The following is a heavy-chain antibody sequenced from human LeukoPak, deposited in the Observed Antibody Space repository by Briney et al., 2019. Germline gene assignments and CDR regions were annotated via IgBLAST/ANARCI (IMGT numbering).Heavy chain of an antibody. CDR2: IKQDGSEK. Sequence: GGSLRLSCAASGFTFSSSAMSWVRQAPGKGLEWVANIKQDGSEKYYVDSVKGRFTISRDNSKNTLYLQMNSLRAEDTAVYYCAKEEYYDYVWGSYGPYWGQGTLVTVSS. V-gene: IGHV3-7*01. J-gene: IGHJ4*02. CDR1: GFTFSSSA. D-gene: IGHD3-16*01. CDR3: AKEEYYDYVWGSYGPY.